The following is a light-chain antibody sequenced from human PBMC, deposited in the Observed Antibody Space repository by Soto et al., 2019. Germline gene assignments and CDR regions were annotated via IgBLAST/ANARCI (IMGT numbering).Light chain of an antibody. CDR3: RQYGSSPRT. J-gene: IGKJ1*01. V-gene: IGKV3-20*01. CDR2: GAS. CDR1: QSVRRDY. Sequence: SVYPQARGSLKLYPGERATLSGRVSQSVRRDYFAWYQQKHGQAPRLHLYGASTRATGIPDRFTGSGSGTDFTLTISRLEPEDFAVYYCRQYGSSPRTFGQGTKVDI.